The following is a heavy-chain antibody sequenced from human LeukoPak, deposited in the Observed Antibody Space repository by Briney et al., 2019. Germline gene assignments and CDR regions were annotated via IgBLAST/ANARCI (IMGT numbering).Heavy chain of an antibody. Sequence: GGSLRLSCAASGFTFSSYSMNWVRQAPGKGLEWVSYISSSSSTIYYADSVKGRFTISRDNAKNSLYLQMNSLRAEDTAVYYCARDGRADIVVVPAALDPWGQGTLVTVSS. CDR2: ISSSSSTI. J-gene: IGHJ5*02. V-gene: IGHV3-48*04. D-gene: IGHD2-2*01. CDR3: ARDGRADIVVVPAALDP. CDR1: GFTFSSYS.